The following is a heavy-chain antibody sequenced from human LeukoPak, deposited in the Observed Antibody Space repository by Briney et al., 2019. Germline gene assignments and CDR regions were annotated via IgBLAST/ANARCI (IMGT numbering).Heavy chain of an antibody. CDR2: INPSGGST. Sequence: GSVKVSCKASGYTFTSYYMHWVRQAPGQGLEWMGIINPSGGSTSYAQKFQGRVTMTRDTSTSTVYMELSSLRSEDTAVYYCARDRIAAAGFDYWGQGTLVTVSS. CDR1: GYTFTSYY. V-gene: IGHV1-46*01. J-gene: IGHJ4*02. D-gene: IGHD6-13*01. CDR3: ARDRIAAAGFDY.